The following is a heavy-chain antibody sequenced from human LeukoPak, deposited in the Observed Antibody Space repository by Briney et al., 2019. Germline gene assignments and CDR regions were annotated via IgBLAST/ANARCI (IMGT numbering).Heavy chain of an antibody. CDR1: GFTFSNYG. D-gene: IGHD6-19*01. CDR3: ARSPGYSSGWYIDY. Sequence: GGSLRLSCAASGFTFSNYGIAWVRQAPGKGLEWVSAITGSGSKTYYADSVKGRFTISRDNAKNSLFLQMNSLRAEDTAVYYCARSPGYSSGWYIDYWGQGTLVTVSS. J-gene: IGHJ4*02. CDR2: ITGSGSKT. V-gene: IGHV3-21*01.